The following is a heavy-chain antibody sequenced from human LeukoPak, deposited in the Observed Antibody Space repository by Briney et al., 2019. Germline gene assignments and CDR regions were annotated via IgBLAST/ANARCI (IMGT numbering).Heavy chain of an antibody. CDR3: ARHSYNYYGLDV. D-gene: IGHD1-26*01. CDR2: INHSGST. Sequence: PSETLSLTCAVYGGSFSGYYWSWTRQPPGKGLEWIGEINHSGSTNYNPSLKSRVTISVDTSKNQFSLRLTSVTAADTALYYCARHSYNYYGLDVWGQGTTITVSS. V-gene: IGHV4-34*01. J-gene: IGHJ6*02. CDR1: GGSFSGYY.